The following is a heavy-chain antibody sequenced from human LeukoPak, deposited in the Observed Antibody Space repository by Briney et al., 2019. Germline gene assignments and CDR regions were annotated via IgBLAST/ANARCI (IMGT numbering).Heavy chain of an antibody. V-gene: IGHV4-34*01. CDR3: ARKDGYCSSTSCPEALSPNWFDP. J-gene: IGHJ5*02. CDR1: GGSCSGYY. Sequence: SETLSLTCAVYGGSCSGYYWSWIRQPPGKGLEWIGEINHSGSTNYNPSLKSRVTISVDTSKNQFSLKLSSVTAADTAVYYCARKDGYCSSTSCPEALSPNWFDPWGQGTLVTVSS. D-gene: IGHD2-2*01. CDR2: INHSGST.